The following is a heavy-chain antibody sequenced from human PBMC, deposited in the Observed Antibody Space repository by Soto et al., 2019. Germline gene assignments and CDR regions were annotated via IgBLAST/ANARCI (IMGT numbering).Heavy chain of an antibody. CDR1: GGTFSSYA. J-gene: IGHJ3*02. Sequence: QVQLGQSGAEVKQAGSSVKLSCKASGGTFSSYAFSWVRQAPRQGLEWMGGVIPMFRTPNYAQKFRDRVTITADESTTTLYMELTGLKSDDTALYFCASMPSVILNSYGFVTPFDIWGQGTMVTVSS. CDR2: VIPMFRTP. D-gene: IGHD2-2*01. V-gene: IGHV1-69*12. CDR3: ASMPSVILNSYGFVTPFDI.